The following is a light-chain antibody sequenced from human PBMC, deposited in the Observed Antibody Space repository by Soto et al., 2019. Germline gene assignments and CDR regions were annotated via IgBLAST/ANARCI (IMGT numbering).Light chain of an antibody. Sequence: EIVLTQSPATLSLSPGERATLSCRASQSVSSYLAWYQQKPGQAPRLLIYDASNRATGIPARFSGSGSGTEFTLTISSLQPDDFATYYCQQYNYYSRTFGQGTKVDIK. V-gene: IGKV3-11*01. J-gene: IGKJ1*01. CDR1: QSVSSY. CDR3: QQYNYYSRT. CDR2: DAS.